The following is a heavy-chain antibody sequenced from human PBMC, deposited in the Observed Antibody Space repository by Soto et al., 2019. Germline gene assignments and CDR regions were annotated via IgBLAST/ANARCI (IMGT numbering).Heavy chain of an antibody. CDR1: GFTFSSYA. V-gene: IGHV3-23*01. Sequence: GGSLRLSCAASGFTFSSYAMSWVRQAPGKGLEWVSAISGSGGSTYYAATVKGRFTISRDNSKNTLYLQKNSLRAEETAVYYCAKDLRDPASLPRAAGEIYGMDVWGQGTTVTVSS. D-gene: IGHD3-16*01. CDR3: AKDLRDPASLPRAAGEIYGMDV. CDR2: ISGSGGST. J-gene: IGHJ6*02.